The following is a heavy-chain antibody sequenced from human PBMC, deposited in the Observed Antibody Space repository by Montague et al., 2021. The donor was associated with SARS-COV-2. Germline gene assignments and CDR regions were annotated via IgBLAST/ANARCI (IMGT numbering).Heavy chain of an antibody. CDR3: SRAEAGGPFDY. Sequence: SLRLSCPASGLTVRSNYMTWVRQAPGKGLVWVSPVYNDDRTSYSDSVKGRFTVSSDNTKDTMLFLMNSLRVEDTAAYFCSRAEAGGPFDYWGQGTLVTVSS. V-gene: IGHV3-53*01. D-gene: IGHD6-13*01. J-gene: IGHJ4*02. CDR2: VYNDDRT. CDR1: GLTVRSNY.